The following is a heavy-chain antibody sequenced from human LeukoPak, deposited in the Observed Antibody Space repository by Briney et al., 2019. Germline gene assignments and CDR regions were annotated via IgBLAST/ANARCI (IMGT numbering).Heavy chain of an antibody. J-gene: IGHJ3*02. CDR3: ARESHTVMDQDPPAFDI. V-gene: IGHV3-33*01. CDR1: GFTFSSYG. CDR2: IWYDGSNK. Sequence: GGSLRLSCAASGFTFSSYGMHWVRQAPGKGLEWVAVIWYDGSNKYYADSVKGRFTISRDNSKNTLYLQMNSLRAEDTAVYYCARESHTVMDQDPPAFDIWGQGTMVTVSS. D-gene: IGHD5-18*01.